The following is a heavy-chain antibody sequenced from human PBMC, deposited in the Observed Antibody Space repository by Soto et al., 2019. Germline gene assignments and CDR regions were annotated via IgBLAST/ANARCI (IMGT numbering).Heavy chain of an antibody. V-gene: IGHV4-31*03. J-gene: IGHJ6*02. CDR2: IYYSGST. CDR1: GGSISSGGYY. D-gene: IGHD5-12*01. CDR3: ARERSRWLRSGHYYYYGMDV. Sequence: SETLSLTCTVSGGSISSGGYYWSWIRQHPGKGLEWIGYIYYSGSTYYNPSLKSRVTISVDTSKNQYSLKLSSVTAADTAVYYCARERSRWLRSGHYYYYGMDVWGQGTTVTV.